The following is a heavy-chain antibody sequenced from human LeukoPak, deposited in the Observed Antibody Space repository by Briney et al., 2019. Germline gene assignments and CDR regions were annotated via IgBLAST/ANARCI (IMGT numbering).Heavy chain of an antibody. CDR3: ARGGYILTTNWFDP. CDR2: ISGSAGTI. Sequence: GGSLRLSCAASGFTFSDFYMTWIRQAPGKGLEWVSYISGSAGTIYYADSVKGRFTISRDNAKNSLYLQMNSLRAEDTAMYYCARGGYILTTNWFDPWGQGTLVTVSS. J-gene: IGHJ5*02. V-gene: IGHV3-11*01. CDR1: GFTFSDFY. D-gene: IGHD3-9*01.